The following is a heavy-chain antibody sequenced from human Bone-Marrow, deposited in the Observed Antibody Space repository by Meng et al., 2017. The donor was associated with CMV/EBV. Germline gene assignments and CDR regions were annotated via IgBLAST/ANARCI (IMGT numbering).Heavy chain of an antibody. J-gene: IGHJ4*02. Sequence: SCKPSGYTFTSYDISWVRQAPGQGLEWMGWISGYNGHTNYAQKFQGRVTMTTDTSTSTAYMELRSLRSDDTATYYCARVSGLVDCFDYWGQGTLVTVSS. CDR3: ARVSGLVDCFDY. D-gene: IGHD6-6*01. CDR2: ISGYNGHT. V-gene: IGHV1-18*01. CDR1: GYTFTSYD.